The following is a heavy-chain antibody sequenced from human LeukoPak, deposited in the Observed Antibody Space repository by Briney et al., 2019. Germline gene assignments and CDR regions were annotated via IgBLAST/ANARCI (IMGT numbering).Heavy chain of an antibody. D-gene: IGHD3-9*01. CDR1: GGSISSGDYY. J-gene: IGHJ4*02. Sequence: PSETLSLTCTVSGGSISSGDYYWSWIRQPPGKGLEWIGYIYYSGSTYYNPSLKSRVTISVDTSKNQFSLKLSSVTAADTAVYYCASTLTNARDYFFDYWCQGTLVTVSS. CDR3: ASTLTNARDYFFDY. CDR2: IYYSGST. V-gene: IGHV4-30-4*01.